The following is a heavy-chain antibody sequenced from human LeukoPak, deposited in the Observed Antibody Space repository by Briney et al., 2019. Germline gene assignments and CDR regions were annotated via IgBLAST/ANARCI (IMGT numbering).Heavy chain of an antibody. V-gene: IGHV3-7*01. CDR2: IKQDGGEK. J-gene: IGHJ6*04. D-gene: IGHD3-10*01. CDR1: GFTFSGYW. CDR3: ARDRGFGQADV. Sequence: GGSLRLSCAASGFTFSGYWMSWLRQAPGKGLEWVANIKQDGGEKYYVDSVKGRFTISRDNAKNSLYLQMNSLRAEDTAVYYCARDRGFGQADVWGKGTTVTVAS.